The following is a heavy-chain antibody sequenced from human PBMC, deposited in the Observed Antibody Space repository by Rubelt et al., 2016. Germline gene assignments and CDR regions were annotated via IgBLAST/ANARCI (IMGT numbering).Heavy chain of an antibody. V-gene: IGHV3-74*02. CDR3: AASFDY. CDR1: GFTFNSSA. J-gene: IGHJ4*02. CDR2: INSDVSGT. Sequence: EVQLVESGGYLVQPGGSLRLSCTASGFTFNSSAMRWVRQAPGKGLEWVSHINSDVSGTGYADSVKGRFSGSRDNAKNTLYLQMNSLRAEDTAVYYCAASFDYWGQGTLVTVSS.